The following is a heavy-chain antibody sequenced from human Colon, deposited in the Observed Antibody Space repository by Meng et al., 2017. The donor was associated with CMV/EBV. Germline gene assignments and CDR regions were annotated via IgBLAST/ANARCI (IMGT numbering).Heavy chain of an antibody. V-gene: IGHV1-2*02. Sequence: ASVKVSCKASGYTFTSYDINWVRQATGQGLEWMGWINPNSGGTNYAQKFQGRVTMTRDTSISTAYMELSRLRSDDTAVYYCARFKGPFDPWGQGTLVTVSS. CDR3: ARFKGPFDP. CDR1: GYTFTSYD. J-gene: IGHJ5*02. CDR2: INPNSGGT.